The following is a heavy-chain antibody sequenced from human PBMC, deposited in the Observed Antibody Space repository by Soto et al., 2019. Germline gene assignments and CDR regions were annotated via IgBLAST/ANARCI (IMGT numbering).Heavy chain of an antibody. D-gene: IGHD2-2*01. CDR2: IKSKTDGGTT. Sequence: EVQLVESGGGLVKPGGSLRLYCAASGFTFSNAWMSWVRQAPGKGLEWVGRIKSKTDGGTTDYAAPVKGRFTISRDDSKNTLYLQMNSLKTEDTAVYYCTTDVVVPAAMSHYYYIDVLGKGTTVTVSS. V-gene: IGHV3-15*01. J-gene: IGHJ6*03. CDR3: TTDVVVPAAMSHYYYIDV. CDR1: GFTFSNAW.